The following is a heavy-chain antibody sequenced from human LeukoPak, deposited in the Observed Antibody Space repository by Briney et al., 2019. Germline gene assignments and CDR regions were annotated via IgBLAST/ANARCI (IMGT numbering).Heavy chain of an antibody. D-gene: IGHD3-16*02. CDR3: ARGENGVWGSYRKNWFDP. CDR1: GYTFTSYY. Sequence: ASVKVSCKASGYTFTSYYMHWVRQAPGQGLEWMGIINPSGGSTSYAQKFQGRVTMTRDMSTSTVYMELSSLRSEDTAVYYCARGENGVWGSYRKNWFDPWGQGTLVTVSS. J-gene: IGHJ5*02. CDR2: INPSGGST. V-gene: IGHV1-46*01.